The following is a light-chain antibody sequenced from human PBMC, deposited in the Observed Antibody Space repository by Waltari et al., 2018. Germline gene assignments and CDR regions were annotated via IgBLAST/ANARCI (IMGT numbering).Light chain of an antibody. CDR2: AAS. Sequence: DIQMTQSPSSLSASVGDRVTITCRASQGISNYLAWYQQKPGKVPKLLIYAASTLQSGVPSRFSGSGSGTYFTLPISSLQPEDVATYYCQKYNSALLITFGQGTRLEIK. CDR3: QKYNSALLIT. J-gene: IGKJ5*01. V-gene: IGKV1-27*01. CDR1: QGISNY.